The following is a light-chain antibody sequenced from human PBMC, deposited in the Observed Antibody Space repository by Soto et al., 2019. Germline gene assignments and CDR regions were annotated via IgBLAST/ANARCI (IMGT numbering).Light chain of an antibody. CDR3: QQYGSSQYT. CDR2: GAS. Sequence: EIVLTQSPGTLSLSPGERATLSCRAIQSVSSRYSAWYQQKPGQAPRLLIYGASSRATGIPDRFSGSGSGTDFTLTISRLEPEDFAVYYCQQYGSSQYTFGQGTKLEIK. CDR1: QSVSSRY. J-gene: IGKJ2*01. V-gene: IGKV3-20*01.